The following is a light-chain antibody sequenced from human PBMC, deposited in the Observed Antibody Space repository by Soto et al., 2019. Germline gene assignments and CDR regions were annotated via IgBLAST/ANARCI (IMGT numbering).Light chain of an antibody. CDR3: QQYGTELRST. CDR1: QSVSSSY. J-gene: IGKJ3*01. CDR2: GAS. V-gene: IGKV3-20*01. Sequence: EIVLTQSPGTLSLSPGERATLSCRASQSVSSSYLAWYQQKPGQAPRLLIYGASSRATGIPDRFSGSGSGTDFTLTISRLEPEDFAVYYCQQYGTELRSTFGPGTKVDIK.